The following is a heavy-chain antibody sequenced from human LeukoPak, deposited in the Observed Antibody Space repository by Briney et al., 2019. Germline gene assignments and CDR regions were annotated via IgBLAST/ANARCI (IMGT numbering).Heavy chain of an antibody. V-gene: IGHV3-15*01. CDR2: IKRETDGGTI. J-gene: IGHJ4*02. CDR3: ATSIDY. CDR1: GFTLNNAW. Sequence: PGGSLRLSCAASGFTLNNAWMSWVRQAPGKGLEWLGRIKRETDGGTIDYAAPVKGRFTISRDNSKNTLYLQMNSLRAEDTAVYYCATSIDYWGQGTLVTVSS.